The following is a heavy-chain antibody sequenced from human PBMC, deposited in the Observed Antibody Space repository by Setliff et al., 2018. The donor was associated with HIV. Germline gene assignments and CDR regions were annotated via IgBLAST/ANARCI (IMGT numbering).Heavy chain of an antibody. V-gene: IGHV3-66*01. Sequence: TGGSLRLSCAASGFTVSGNYMNWVRQAPGKGLEWVSVIYSGSSTYYADSVKGRFTISRENSKNTLYLQMNSLRAEDTAVYYCAKVQQPFYFDSGGEGFDYWGQGTLVTVSS. J-gene: IGHJ4*02. CDR2: IYSGSST. CDR3: AKVQQPFYFDSGGEGFDY. D-gene: IGHD3-22*01. CDR1: GFTVSGNY.